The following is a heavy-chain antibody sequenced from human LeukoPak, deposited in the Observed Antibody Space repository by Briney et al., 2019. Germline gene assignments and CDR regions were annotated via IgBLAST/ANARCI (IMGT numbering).Heavy chain of an antibody. CDR3: ARDRQCGY. V-gene: IGHV1-18*01. D-gene: IGHD2-21*01. J-gene: IGHJ4*02. CDR1: GYTFTSYG. Sequence: ASVKVSCKASGYTFTSYGISWVRQAPGQGLEWMEWISPYNGNTNYAPKLQGRVTMTTDTATSTAYMELTSLTSDDTAVYYCARDRQCGYWGQGTLVTVSS. CDR2: ISPYNGNT.